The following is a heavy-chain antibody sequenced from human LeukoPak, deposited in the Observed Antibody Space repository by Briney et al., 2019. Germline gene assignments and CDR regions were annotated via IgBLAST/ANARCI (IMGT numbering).Heavy chain of an antibody. Sequence: GGSLRLSCAASGFTFSNYAMSWVRQAPGKGLEWIAIISYDGSIEYYVDSVKGRFTISRDNSKNTLYLQMNSLRTEDTAVYYCARDPAAAVFWYFDLWGRGTLVTVSS. V-gene: IGHV3-30*04. CDR2: ISYDGSIE. CDR3: ARDPAAAVFWYFDL. D-gene: IGHD6-13*01. J-gene: IGHJ2*01. CDR1: GFTFSNYA.